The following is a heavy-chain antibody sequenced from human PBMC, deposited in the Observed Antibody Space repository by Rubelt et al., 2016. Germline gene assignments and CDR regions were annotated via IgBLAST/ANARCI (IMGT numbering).Heavy chain of an antibody. D-gene: IGHD4-17*01. J-gene: IGHJ4*02. CDR3: AIRQPDYGDLDFDY. CDR1: GYTLTELS. Sequence: QVQLVQSGAEVKKPGASVKVSCKVSGYTLTELSMHWVRQAPGTGLEWMGGFDPEDGETIYAQKFQCRVTMPEDTSTDTAYMELSSRRSEDTAVYYCAIRQPDYGDLDFDYWGQGTLVTVSS. V-gene: IGHV1-24*01. CDR2: FDPEDGET.